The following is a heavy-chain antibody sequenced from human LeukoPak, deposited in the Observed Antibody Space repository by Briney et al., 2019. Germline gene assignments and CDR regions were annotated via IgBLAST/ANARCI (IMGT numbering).Heavy chain of an antibody. CDR2: ISSSSSTI. CDR3: ARGVVPAAITPPNY. V-gene: IGHV3-48*01. CDR1: GFTFSSYS. Sequence: GGSLRLSCAASGFTFSSYSMNWVRQAPGKGLEWVSYISSSSSTIYYADSVKGRFTISRDNSKNTLYLQMNSLRAEDTAVYYCARGVVPAAITPPNYWGQGTLVTVSS. J-gene: IGHJ4*02. D-gene: IGHD2-2*02.